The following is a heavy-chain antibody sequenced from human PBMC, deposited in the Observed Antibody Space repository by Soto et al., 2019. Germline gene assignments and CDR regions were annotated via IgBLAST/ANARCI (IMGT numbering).Heavy chain of an antibody. V-gene: IGHV4-4*07. D-gene: IGHD1-1*01. CDR3: VRDGTKTLRDWFDP. CDR1: GASISGFY. Sequence: SETLSLTCTVSGASISGFYRSWIRKSAGKGLEWIGRIYATGTTDYNPSLKSRVMMSVDTSKKQFSLKLRSVTAADTAVYYCVRDGTKTLRDWFDPWGQGISVTVSS. J-gene: IGHJ5*02. CDR2: IYATGTT.